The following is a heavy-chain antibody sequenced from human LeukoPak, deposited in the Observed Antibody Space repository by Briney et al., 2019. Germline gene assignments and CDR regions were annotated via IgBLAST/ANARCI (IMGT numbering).Heavy chain of an antibody. CDR2: ISESGRST. Sequence: GGSLRLSCAASGFAFSSYSMTWVRQAPGKGLEWVSSISESGRSTYYADSVKGRFTISRDNSKNTLYLQMNSLRAEDTAVYYCATFSSGWSLCYWGQGTLVTVSS. CDR3: ATFSSGWSLCY. CDR1: GFAFSSYS. V-gene: IGHV3-23*01. D-gene: IGHD6-13*01. J-gene: IGHJ4*02.